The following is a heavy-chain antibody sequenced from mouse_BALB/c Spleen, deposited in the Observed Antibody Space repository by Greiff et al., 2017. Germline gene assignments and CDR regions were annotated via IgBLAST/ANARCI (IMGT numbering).Heavy chain of an antibody. CDR2: ISYSGST. CDR1: GYSITSDYA. V-gene: IGHV3-2*02. D-gene: IGHD2-4*01. J-gene: IGHJ3*01. Sequence: EVKLEESGPGLVKPSQSLSLTCTVTGYSITSDYAWNWIRQFPGNKLEWMGYISYSGSTSYNPSLKSRISITRDTSKNQFFLQLNSVTTEDTATYYCARIYYDYGRFAYWGQGTLVTVSA. CDR3: ARIYYDYGRFAY.